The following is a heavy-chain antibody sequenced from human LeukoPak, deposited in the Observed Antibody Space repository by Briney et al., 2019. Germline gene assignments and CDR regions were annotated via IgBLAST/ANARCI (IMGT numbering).Heavy chain of an antibody. V-gene: IGHV3-23*01. D-gene: IGHD2-15*01. CDR1: GFSFSNYG. CDR3: AKNSKCYSGSDF. Sequence: GGSLRLSCAASGFSFSNYGMHWVRQAPGKGLEWVSCISGSGDVTYYADSVKGRFTISRDNSKSTLFLQMNSLRAEDTALYYCAKNSKCYSGSDFWGQGTLVTVSS. J-gene: IGHJ4*02. CDR2: ISGSGDVT.